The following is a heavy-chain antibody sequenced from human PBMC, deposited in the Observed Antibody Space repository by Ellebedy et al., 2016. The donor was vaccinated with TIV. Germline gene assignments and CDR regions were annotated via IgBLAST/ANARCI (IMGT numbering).Heavy chain of an antibody. Sequence: GESLKISXAASGLTFSSHAMHWVRQAPGKGLEWVSSINSVSNYIYYADSVKGRFTVSRDNAKNSLFLQMDSLRVEDTAVYYCARDYIRGYDRRSLDSWGQGTLVTVSS. J-gene: IGHJ4*02. D-gene: IGHD5-12*01. V-gene: IGHV3-21*03. CDR1: GLTFSSHA. CDR2: INSVSNYI. CDR3: ARDYIRGYDRRSLDS.